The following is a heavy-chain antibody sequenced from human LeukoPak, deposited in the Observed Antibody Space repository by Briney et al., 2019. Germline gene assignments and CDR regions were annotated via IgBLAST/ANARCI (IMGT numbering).Heavy chain of an antibody. V-gene: IGHV4-39*01. J-gene: IGHJ4*02. Sequence: PSETLSLTCTVSGGSISSYYWDWIRQPPGKGLEWIGSIYYSGSTYYNPSLKSRVTISVDTSKNQFSLKLSSVTAADTAVYYCARLSRLEMATITYYFDYWGQGTLVTVSS. CDR3: ARLSRLEMATITYYFDY. CDR1: GGSISSYY. D-gene: IGHD5-24*01. CDR2: IYYSGST.